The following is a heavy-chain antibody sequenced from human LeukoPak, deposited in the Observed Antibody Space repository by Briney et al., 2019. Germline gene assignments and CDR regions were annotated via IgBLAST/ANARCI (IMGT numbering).Heavy chain of an antibody. V-gene: IGHV4-39*01. D-gene: IGHD3-9*01. CDR2: IYYSGST. Sequence: SETLSLTCTVSGGSISSSSYYWGWIRQPPGKGLEWIGSIYYSGSTYYNPSLKSRVTISVDTSKNQFSLKLSSVTAADTAVYYCASEDYDILTGSPHGMDVWGQGTTVTVSS. J-gene: IGHJ6*02. CDR1: GGSISSSSYY. CDR3: ASEDYDILTGSPHGMDV.